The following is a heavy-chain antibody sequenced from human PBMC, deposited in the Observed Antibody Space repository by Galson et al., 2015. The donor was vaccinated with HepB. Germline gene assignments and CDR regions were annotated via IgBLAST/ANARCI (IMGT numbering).Heavy chain of an antibody. J-gene: IGHJ5*02. CDR1: GFTFSSYA. V-gene: IGHV3-23*01. CDR3: AQDRRSSGMYGWFDP. CDR2: INTNGGST. D-gene: IGHD6-19*01. Sequence: SLRLSCAASGFTFSSYAMSWVRRAPGKGLEWVSSINTNGGSTYYADSEKGRFTISRDNSRNSLYLQMNSLRDEDTALYYCAQDRRSSGMYGWFDPWGQGTLVTVSS.